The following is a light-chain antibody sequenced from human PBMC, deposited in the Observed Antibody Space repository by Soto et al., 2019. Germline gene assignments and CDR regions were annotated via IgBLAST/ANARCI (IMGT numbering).Light chain of an antibody. CDR3: NAQADNGKHV. CDR1: SNDVGHSSF. J-gene: IGLJ1*01. Sequence: QSALTQPPSASGSPGQSVTISCTGNSNDVGHSSFISWYQQNPGKGPKLIIYEVSKRPSGVPDRFSGSKSGNTASLRVSGLQDEDEADYFCNAQADNGKHVFGTGTKLTVL. CDR2: EVS. V-gene: IGLV2-8*01.